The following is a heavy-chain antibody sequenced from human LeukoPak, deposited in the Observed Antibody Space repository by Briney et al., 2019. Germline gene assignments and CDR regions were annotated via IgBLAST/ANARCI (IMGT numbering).Heavy chain of an antibody. CDR1: EFTFSNYW. CDR3: ARANPADFNL. D-gene: IGHD1-14*01. V-gene: IGHV3-74*01. Sequence: GGSLRLSCVASEFTFSNYWIHWVRQPPGKGLVWVSRIRYDGIVTNYADSVEGRFTISRDNAKNTVHLQMNSLRDDDTAVYYCARANPADFNLWGRGTLVTISS. J-gene: IGHJ2*01. CDR2: IRYDGIVT.